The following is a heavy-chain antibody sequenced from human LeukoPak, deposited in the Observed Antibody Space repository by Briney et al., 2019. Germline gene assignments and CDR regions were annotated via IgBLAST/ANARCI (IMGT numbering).Heavy chain of an antibody. Sequence: ASVKVSCKASGGTFSSYAISWVRQAPGQGLEWMGGIIPTFGTANYAQKFQGRVTITADESTSTAYMELSSLRSEDTAVYYCARDRRITIFGVVAMDVWGKGTTVTVSS. CDR1: GGTFSSYA. CDR2: IIPTFGTA. J-gene: IGHJ6*03. V-gene: IGHV1-69*01. CDR3: ARDRRITIFGVVAMDV. D-gene: IGHD3-3*01.